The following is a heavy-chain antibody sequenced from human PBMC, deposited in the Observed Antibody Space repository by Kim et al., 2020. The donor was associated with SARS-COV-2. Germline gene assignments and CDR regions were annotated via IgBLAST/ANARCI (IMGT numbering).Heavy chain of an antibody. D-gene: IGHD4-17*01. CDR1: GGSISSGSYY. CDR3: ATGGATVTTELNDY. V-gene: IGHV4-61*02. Sequence: SETLSLTCTVSGGSISSGSYYWSWIRQPAGKGLEWIGRIYTSGSTNYNPPLKSRVTISVDTSNNQFSLKLSSVTAADTVVYYCATGGATVTTELNDYWGQGTLVTVSS. J-gene: IGHJ4*02. CDR2: IYTSGST.